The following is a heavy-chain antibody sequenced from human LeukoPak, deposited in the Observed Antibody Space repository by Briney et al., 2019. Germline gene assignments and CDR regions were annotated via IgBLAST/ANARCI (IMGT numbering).Heavy chain of an antibody. Sequence: LSLTCTVSGGSISSNSYYWGWIRQAPGKGLEWISYISTRGTTKFLADSVKGRFTISRDNTKNSLYLQMNSLRAEDTAIYYCARGYLQLDYWGQGVLVTVSS. V-gene: IGHV3-11*04. D-gene: IGHD1-26*01. CDR1: GGSISSNSYY. CDR3: ARGYLQLDY. J-gene: IGHJ4*02. CDR2: ISTRGTTK.